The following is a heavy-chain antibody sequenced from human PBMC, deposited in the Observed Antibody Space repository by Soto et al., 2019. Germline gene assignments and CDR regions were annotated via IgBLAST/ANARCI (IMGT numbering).Heavy chain of an antibody. D-gene: IGHD6-13*01. CDR2: MNPINGAT. V-gene: IGHV1-8*02. CDR3: GRGPSPRAPAGGTPYYFAMDV. J-gene: IGHJ6*02. Sequence: DSLKGSCKASGYDFTAYDINWVRQASGQGLEWMGWMNPINGATGSARRFQGRVSMTRNTATGTAYLELTSLRSDDSAVYYCGRGPSPRAPAGGTPYYFAMDVWGQGTSVTVSS. CDR1: GYDFTAYD.